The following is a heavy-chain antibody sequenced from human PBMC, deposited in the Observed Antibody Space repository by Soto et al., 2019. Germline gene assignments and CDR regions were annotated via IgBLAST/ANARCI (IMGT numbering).Heavy chain of an antibody. J-gene: IGHJ4*02. CDR1: GYTFTSHG. CDR2: ISVYNGNT. Sequence: ASVKVSCKASGYTFTSHGISWVRQAPGQGLEWMGWISVYNGNTMYAEKLQGRVTMTTDTSTKTAYMELRSLRSDDTAVYYCAREDFVGGFLEWLSTSPAGYYWGQGTPVTVSS. V-gene: IGHV1-18*01. CDR3: AREDFVGGFLEWLSTSPAGYY. D-gene: IGHD3-3*01.